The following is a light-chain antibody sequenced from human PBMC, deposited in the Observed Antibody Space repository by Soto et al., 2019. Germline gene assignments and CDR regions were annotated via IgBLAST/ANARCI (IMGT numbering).Light chain of an antibody. CDR3: QQSYSSPYT. J-gene: IGKJ2*01. V-gene: IGKV1-39*01. Sequence: DIQMTQSPSSLSASVGDRVTITCRASQSISSYLNWYQQKPGKDPELLIYAASNLKSGVSSRFSGSGSGTDFTLTISSLQPEDFASYHCQQSYSSPYTFGQGTKLEIK. CDR1: QSISSY. CDR2: AAS.